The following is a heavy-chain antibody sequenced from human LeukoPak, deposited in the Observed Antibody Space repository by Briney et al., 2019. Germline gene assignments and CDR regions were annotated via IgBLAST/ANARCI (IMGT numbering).Heavy chain of an antibody. D-gene: IGHD3-3*01. CDR2: ISGYNGNT. CDR1: GYTITSYG. V-gene: IGHV1-18*01. J-gene: IGHJ5*02. Sequence: ASVKVSCKASGYTITSYGISWVRQAPGQGLEWMGGISGYNGNTNYAQKFQGRVTMTTDTSTSTAYMELRSLRSDDTAVYYCARDPTIFGVAGTNWFDPWGQGTLVTVSS. CDR3: ARDPTIFGVAGTNWFDP.